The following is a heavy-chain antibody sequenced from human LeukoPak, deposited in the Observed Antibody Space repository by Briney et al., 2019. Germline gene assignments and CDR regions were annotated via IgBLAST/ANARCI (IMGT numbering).Heavy chain of an antibody. CDR3: ARFSDSSGYYGESAAFDI. V-gene: IGHV4-31*03. CDR1: GGSISSGGYY. D-gene: IGHD3-22*01. J-gene: IGHJ3*02. CDR2: IYYSGST. Sequence: SETLSLTCTVSGGSISSGGYYWSWIRQHPGKGLEWIGYIYYSGSTYYNPSLKSRVTISVDTSKNQFSLKLSSVTAADTVVYYCARFSDSSGYYGESAAFDIWGQGTMVTVSS.